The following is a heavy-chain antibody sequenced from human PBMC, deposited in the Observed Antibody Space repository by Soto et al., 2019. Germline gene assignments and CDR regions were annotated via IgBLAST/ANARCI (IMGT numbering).Heavy chain of an antibody. J-gene: IGHJ4*02. CDR2: ISYDGSNK. D-gene: IGHD3-22*01. CDR1: GFTFSSYG. CDR3: ARAMIVVVILDY. V-gene: IGHV3-30*03. Sequence: GGSLRLSCAASGFTFSSYGMHWVRQAPGKGLEWVAVISYDGSNKYYADSVKGRFTISRDNSKNTLYLQMNSLRAEDTAVYYCARAMIVVVILDYWGQGTLVTVSS.